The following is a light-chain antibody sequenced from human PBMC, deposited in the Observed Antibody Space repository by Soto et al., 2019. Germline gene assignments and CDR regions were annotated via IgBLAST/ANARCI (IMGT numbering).Light chain of an antibody. CDR3: QHYKTLPRT. V-gene: IGKV1-33*01. CDR2: DAS. Sequence: DIQMTQSPSSLSASVGDRVTITCQASQDISDFLNWYRQRPGKAPELLIYDASNLGTGVPSRFSGSGSGTDFTVTISSLQPEDVATYYCQHYKTLPRTFGQGTRV. J-gene: IGKJ1*01. CDR1: QDISDF.